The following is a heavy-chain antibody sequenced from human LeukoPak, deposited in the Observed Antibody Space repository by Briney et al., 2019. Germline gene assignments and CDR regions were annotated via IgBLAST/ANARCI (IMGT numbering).Heavy chain of an antibody. J-gene: IGHJ4*02. CDR3: GKETGIILVRGAVDY. D-gene: IGHD3-10*01. V-gene: IGHV3-23*01. Sequence: GGSLRLSWAASGXAFSSYAMSWVRQAPGKGLEWVSVTSGSGGNPYYADSVKGRLTISRDNSKNTVYLHMNSLRAEDTALYYCGKETGIILVRGAVDYWGQGTLVTVSS. CDR1: GXAFSSYA. CDR2: TSGSGGNP.